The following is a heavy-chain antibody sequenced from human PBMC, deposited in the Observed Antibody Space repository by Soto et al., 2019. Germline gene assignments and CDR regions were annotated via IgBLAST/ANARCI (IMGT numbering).Heavy chain of an antibody. V-gene: IGHV4-39*01. CDR1: GGSISSSSYY. CDR2: IYYSGST. CDR3: ARHVRVSSWQGIWSDP. D-gene: IGHD6-13*01. J-gene: IGHJ5*02. Sequence: PSETLSLTCTVSGGSISSSSYYWGWIRQPPGKGLEWIGSIYYSGSTYYNPSLKSRVTISVDTSKNQFSLKLSSVTAADTAVYYCARHVRVSSWQGIWSDPRGQGPLVTVSS.